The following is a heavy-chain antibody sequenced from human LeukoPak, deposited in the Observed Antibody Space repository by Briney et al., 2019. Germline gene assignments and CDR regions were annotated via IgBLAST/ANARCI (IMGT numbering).Heavy chain of an antibody. CDR2: IYHSGST. D-gene: IGHD6-13*01. V-gene: IGHV4-4*02. J-gene: IGHJ4*02. CDR3: ARSRIAAADGFDY. Sequence: PSGTLSLTCAVSGGSISSSNWWSWVRQPPGKGLEWIGEIYHSGSTNYNPSLKSRVTISVDKSKNQFSLKLSSVTAADTAVYYCARSRIAAADGFDYWGQGTLVTVSS. CDR1: GGSISSSNW.